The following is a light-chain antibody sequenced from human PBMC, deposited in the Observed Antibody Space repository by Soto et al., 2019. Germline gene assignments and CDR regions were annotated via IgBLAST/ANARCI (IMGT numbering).Light chain of an antibody. CDR3: QSYDSSLSGSA. Sequence: QSALTAPRTVSGAPGQRVIISCTGSSSNIGAGYDVHWYQQLPGTAPKLLIYGNSNRPSGVPDRFSGSKSGTSASLAITGLQAEDEADYYCQSYDSSLSGSAFRTGTKVTVL. V-gene: IGLV1-40*01. CDR1: SSNIGAGYD. J-gene: IGLJ1*01. CDR2: GNS.